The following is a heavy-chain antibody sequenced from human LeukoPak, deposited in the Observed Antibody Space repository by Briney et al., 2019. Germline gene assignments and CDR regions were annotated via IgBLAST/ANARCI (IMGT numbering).Heavy chain of an antibody. CDR2: ISDTGRRT. D-gene: IGHD3-16*02. CDR1: GFTFNDYA. CDR3: ARHDSFIPY. V-gene: IGHV3-23*01. J-gene: IGHJ4*02. Sequence: GGSLRLPCVASGFTFNDYAMSWVRQAAGKGLEWVSGISDTGRRTFYADSVKGRFTISRDDSKKTVYLQMNTLRAEDTAIYFCARHDSFIPYWGQGTLVTVSS.